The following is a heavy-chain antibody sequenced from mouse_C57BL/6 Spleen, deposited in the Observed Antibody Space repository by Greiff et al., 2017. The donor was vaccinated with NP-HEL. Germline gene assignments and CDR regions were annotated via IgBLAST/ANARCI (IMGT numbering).Heavy chain of an antibody. Sequence: VQLQQSGAELVKPGASVKLSCKASGYTFTEYTIHWVKQRSGQGLEWIGWFYPGSGSIKYNEKFKDKATLTADKSSSTAYMELSSLTSEDSAVFFCARHGGRERRQAWFAYWGQGTLLTVSA. V-gene: IGHV1-62-2*01. CDR1: GYTFTEYT. CDR2: FYPGSGSI. J-gene: IGHJ3*01. CDR3: ARHGGRERRQAWFAY. D-gene: IGHD2-12*01.